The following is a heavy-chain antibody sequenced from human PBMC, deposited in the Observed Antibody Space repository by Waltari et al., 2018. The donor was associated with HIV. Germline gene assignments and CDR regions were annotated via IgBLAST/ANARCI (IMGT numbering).Heavy chain of an antibody. V-gene: IGHV1-8*01. J-gene: IGHJ6*02. CDR3: ARLGYCSSTSCYYYYYYGMDV. Sequence: QVQLVQSGAEVKKPGASVKVSCKASGYTFTSYDINWVRQATGQGLEWMGWMNPNRSTTGNAQKFQGRVTMTRNTSISTAYMELSSLRSEDTAVYYCARLGYCSSTSCYYYYYYGMDVWGQGTTVTVSS. D-gene: IGHD2-2*01. CDR1: GYTFTSYD. CDR2: MNPNRSTT.